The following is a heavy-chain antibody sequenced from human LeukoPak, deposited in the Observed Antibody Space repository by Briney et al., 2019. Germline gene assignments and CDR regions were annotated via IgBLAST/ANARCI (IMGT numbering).Heavy chain of an antibody. CDR2: IGLVGDT. V-gene: IGHV3-13*01. J-gene: IGHJ2*01. CDR1: GFTFSSHD. CDR3: ARGEVVRNWYLDL. Sequence: GGSLRLSCATSGFTFSSHDMHWVRQVTGRGLEWVSTIGLVGDTYYPGSVKGRFTISRDDAKTSLYLQMNNLRVGDTAVYYCARGEVVRNWYLDLWGRGTLVTVSS. D-gene: IGHD2-2*01.